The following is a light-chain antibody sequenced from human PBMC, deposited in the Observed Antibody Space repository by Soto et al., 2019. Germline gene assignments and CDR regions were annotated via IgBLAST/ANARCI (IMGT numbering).Light chain of an antibody. J-gene: IGKJ2*01. CDR3: QQYGSSPPYT. CDR2: GAS. CDR1: QSVSSSY. Sequence: EIVLTQSPGTLSLSPGERATLSCRASQSVSSSYLAWYQQKPGQAPRLLIYGASSRVTGITDRFSGSGSGTDLTLTISRLEPEDFAVYYCQQYGSSPPYTFGQGTKLEIK. V-gene: IGKV3-20*01.